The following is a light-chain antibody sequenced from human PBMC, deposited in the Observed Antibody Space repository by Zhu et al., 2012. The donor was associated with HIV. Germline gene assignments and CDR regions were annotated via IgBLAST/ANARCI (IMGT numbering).Light chain of an antibody. CDR2: RAS. V-gene: IGKV3-15*01. CDR1: QSVSTN. J-gene: IGKJ1*01. CDR3: QQYNNWPPT. Sequence: ETVMTQSPATLSVSPGERGTLSCRASQSVSTNLAWYQQKPGQVPRLLISRASTRATAIPDRFSGSGSGTEFTLTISSLQSEDFAVYYCQQYNNWPPTFGQGTKVEIK.